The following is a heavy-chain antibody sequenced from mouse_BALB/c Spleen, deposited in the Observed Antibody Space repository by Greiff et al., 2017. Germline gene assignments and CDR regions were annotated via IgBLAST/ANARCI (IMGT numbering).Heavy chain of an antibody. J-gene: IGHJ3*01. CDR2: IRNKANGYTT. D-gene: IGHD2-12*01. CDR1: GFTFTAYY. CDR3: ARASYDTVAWLAY. Sequence: EVHLVESGGGLVQPGGSLRLSCATSGFTFTAYYMSWVRQPPGKALEWLGFIRNKANGYTTEYSASVKGRFTISRDNSQSILYLQMNTLRAEDSATYYCARASYDTVAWLAYWGQGTLVTVSA. V-gene: IGHV7-3*02.